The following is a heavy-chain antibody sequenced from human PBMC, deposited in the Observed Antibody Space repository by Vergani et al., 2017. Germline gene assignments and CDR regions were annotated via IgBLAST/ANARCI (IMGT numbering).Heavy chain of an antibody. J-gene: IGHJ6*03. CDR1: GVSVTDYN. V-gene: IGHV4-4*09. CDR3: ARTLYYDILTSYYSGDYYYYMDV. D-gene: IGHD3-9*01. CDR2: LSTTGGA. Sequence: QAQLQESGPGLVKPSETLSLTCHVFGVSVTDYNCNWIRQAPGKGLEWIGSLSTTGGATQASHHPSLKSRVSISVDTSKGRFSLRLTSVTAADTAVYYFARTLYYDILTSYYSGDYYYYMDVWGKGTTVTVSS.